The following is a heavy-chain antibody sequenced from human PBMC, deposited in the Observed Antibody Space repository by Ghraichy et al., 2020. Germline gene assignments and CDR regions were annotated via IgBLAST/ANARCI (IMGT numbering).Heavy chain of an antibody. CDR3: ARGVQWELLSAAFDL. Sequence: SETLSLTCTVSGDSISRSRSHWSWIRQPAGKGLEWIGRVSSSGSTIYNPSLENRVSISMDTSKNHLSLNLRSVTATDTARYYCARGVQWELLSAAFDLWGQGTMVTVSS. V-gene: IGHV4-61*02. J-gene: IGHJ3*01. CDR2: VSSSGST. CDR1: GDSISRSRSH. D-gene: IGHD1-26*01.